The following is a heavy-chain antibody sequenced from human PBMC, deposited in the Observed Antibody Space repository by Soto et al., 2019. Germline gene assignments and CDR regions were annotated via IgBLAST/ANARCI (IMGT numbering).Heavy chain of an antibody. Sequence: ASVKVSCKASGGTFSSYAISWVRQAPGQGLEWMGGIIPIFGTANYAQKFQGRVTITADESTSTAYMELSSLRSEDTAVYYCARGGSIAAAGLYYYGMDVWGQGTTVTVSS. J-gene: IGHJ6*02. CDR1: GGTFSSYA. CDR2: IIPIFGTA. V-gene: IGHV1-69*13. D-gene: IGHD6-13*01. CDR3: ARGGSIAAAGLYYYGMDV.